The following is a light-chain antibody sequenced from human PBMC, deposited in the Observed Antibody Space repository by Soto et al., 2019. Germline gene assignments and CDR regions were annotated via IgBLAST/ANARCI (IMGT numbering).Light chain of an antibody. J-gene: IGLJ3*02. CDR3: CSYAGSFTWV. CDR1: SSDVGSYIL. V-gene: IGLV2-23*01. CDR2: EGS. Sequence: QSVLTQPASVSGAPGQSITISCTGSSSDVGSYILVSWYQQHPGRAPKLMIYEGSRRPSGVSARFSGSRSGNTASLTISGRQADDEADYCCCSYAGSFTWVFGRGTKVTVL.